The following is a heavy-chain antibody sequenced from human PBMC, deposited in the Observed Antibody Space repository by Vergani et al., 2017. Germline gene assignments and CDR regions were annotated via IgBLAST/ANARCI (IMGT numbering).Heavy chain of an antibody. Sequence: QMQLQESGPGLVKASETLSLTCTVSGDSIISRSYYWGWIRQPPGKGLEWTGSIYNSGNGDSSSSLKSRVTISADTSKNQFSLRLTSVTAADTAVYYCASGKYYSDSTSHFRGRYFDAWGRGTLVTVPS. V-gene: IGHV4-39*01. J-gene: IGHJ2*01. CDR2: IYNSGNG. CDR1: GDSIISRSYY. D-gene: IGHD3-16*01. CDR3: ASGKYYSDSTSHFRGRYFDA.